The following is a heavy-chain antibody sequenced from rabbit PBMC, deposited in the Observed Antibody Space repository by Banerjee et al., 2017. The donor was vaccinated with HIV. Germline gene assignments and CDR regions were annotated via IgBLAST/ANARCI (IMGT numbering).Heavy chain of an antibody. CDR3: ARVTYSYPDYLLTFNL. CDR1: GFDFSSAYW. D-gene: IGHD7-1*01. CDR2: ISTSTGNI. J-gene: IGHJ4*01. Sequence: QEQLEESGGDLVKPEGSLTLTCTASGFDFSSAYWICWVRQAPGKGPEWIACISTSTGNIWYASWAKGRFTISKTSSTTVTLQMTSLTAADTATYFCARVTYSYPDYLLTFNLWGPGTLVTVS. V-gene: IGHV1S45*01.